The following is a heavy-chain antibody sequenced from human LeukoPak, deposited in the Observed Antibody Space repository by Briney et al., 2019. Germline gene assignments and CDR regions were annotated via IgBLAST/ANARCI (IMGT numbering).Heavy chain of an antibody. CDR1: GYTFTGYY. D-gene: IGHD3-22*01. Sequence: ASVKVSCKASGYTFTGYYMHWVRQAPGQGLEWMGWINPNSGGTNYARKFQGRVTMTRDTSISTAYMELSRLRSDDTAVYYCASEPYYYDSSGYYNDYWGQGTLVTVSS. CDR2: INPNSGGT. CDR3: ASEPYYYDSSGYYNDY. J-gene: IGHJ4*02. V-gene: IGHV1-2*02.